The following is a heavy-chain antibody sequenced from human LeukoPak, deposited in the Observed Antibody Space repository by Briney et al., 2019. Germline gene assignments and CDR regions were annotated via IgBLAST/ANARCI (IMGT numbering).Heavy chain of an antibody. CDR1: GFSFSNYD. V-gene: IGHV3-30*02. J-gene: IGHJ4*02. D-gene: IGHD7-27*01. CDR3: AKGGSLGFDY. CDR2: IRYDGNNK. Sequence: GGSLRLSCAASGFSFSNYDMHWVRQAPGKGLEWVAVIRYDGNNKYSADSVKGRFTISGDNSKNTLFLQMNTLRAEDTAVYYCAKGGSLGFDYWGQGTLVTVSS.